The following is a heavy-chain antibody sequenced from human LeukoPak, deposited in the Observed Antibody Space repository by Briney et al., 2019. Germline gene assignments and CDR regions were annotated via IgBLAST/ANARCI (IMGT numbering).Heavy chain of an antibody. V-gene: IGHV4-31*03. CDR3: AGVVRYGYYFDY. J-gene: IGHJ4*02. CDR1: GGSISSGGYY. CDR2: IYYSGST. Sequence: PSETLSLTCTVSGGSISSGGYYWSWIRQHPGKGLEWIGYIYYSGSTYYNPSLKSRVTISVDTSKNQFSLKLSSVTAADTAVYYCAGVVRYGYYFDYWGQGTLVTVSS. D-gene: IGHD4-17*01.